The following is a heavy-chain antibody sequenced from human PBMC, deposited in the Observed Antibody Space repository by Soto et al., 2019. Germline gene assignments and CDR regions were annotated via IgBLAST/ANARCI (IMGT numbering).Heavy chain of an antibody. CDR2: INPAGTIT. CDR1: GFPFSHYW. V-gene: IGHV3-74*01. Sequence: GGSLRLSCAASGFPFSHYWMHWVRQTPGKGLVWVSRINPAGTITNYADSVEGRFTISRDNADSALFLQMNSLSAEDTAIYYCTSDTFGLRDTWGQGTLVTV. D-gene: IGHD3-16*01. CDR3: TSDTFGLRDT. J-gene: IGHJ5*02.